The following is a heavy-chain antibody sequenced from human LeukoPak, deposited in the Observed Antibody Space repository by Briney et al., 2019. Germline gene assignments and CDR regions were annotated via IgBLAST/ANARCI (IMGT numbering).Heavy chain of an antibody. J-gene: IGHJ4*02. V-gene: IGHV2-5*01. CDR2: IYWNDDK. Sequence: SGPTLVNPTQTLTLTCTFSGFSLSTSGVGVGWIRQPPGEALEWLALIYWNDDKRYSPSLKSRLTITKDTSKNQVVLTMTNMDPVDTATYYCAHRERFWSGYYLGGEVGSFDYWGQGTLVTVSS. D-gene: IGHD3-3*01. CDR3: AHRERFWSGYYLGGEVGSFDY. CDR1: GFSLSTSGVG.